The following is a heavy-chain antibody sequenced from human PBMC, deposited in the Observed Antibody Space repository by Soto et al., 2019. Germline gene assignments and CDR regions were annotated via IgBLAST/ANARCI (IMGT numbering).Heavy chain of an antibody. CDR1: GFSLSTSGVG. D-gene: IGHD2-15*01. CDR2: IYWDDDK. V-gene: IGHV2-5*02. CDR3: ARRRIEGPFGY. J-gene: IGHJ4*02. Sequence: QITLKEFGPTLVKPTQTLTLTCTFSGFSLSTSGVGVGWIRQPPGKALEWLALIYWDDDKRYSPSLKSRLTITKDTSKNQVVLTMTNMDPVDTATYYCARRRIEGPFGYWGQGTLVTVSS.